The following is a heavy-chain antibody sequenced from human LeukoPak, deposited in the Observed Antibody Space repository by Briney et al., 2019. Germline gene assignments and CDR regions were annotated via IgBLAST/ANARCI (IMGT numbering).Heavy chain of an antibody. D-gene: IGHD3-3*01. CDR1: GFTFSTFA. CDR2: IFPSGGEI. V-gene: IGHV3-23*01. CDR3: AKEYYDFWSGYPHDY. J-gene: IGHJ4*02. Sequence: GGSLRLSCAASGFTFSTFAMIWVRQPPGKGLEWGSSIFPSGGEIHYADSVRGRFTISRDNSKSTLSLQMNSLRAEDTAVYYYAKEYYDFWSGYPHDYWGQGTLVTVSS.